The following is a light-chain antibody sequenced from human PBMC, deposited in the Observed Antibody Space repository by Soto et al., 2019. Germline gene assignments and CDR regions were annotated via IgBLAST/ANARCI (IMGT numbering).Light chain of an antibody. CDR1: QSVTSSY. J-gene: IGKJ3*01. Sequence: EIVLTQSPGTLSLSPGERATLSCRASQSVTSSYLAWYQQRPGQAPRLLIFGASYRATGIPDRFSCSGSGTDFSLTISRREPEDFAVDYCHHYSSSPPEFTFGPGTKVDSK. CDR2: GAS. V-gene: IGKV3-20*01. CDR3: HHYSSSPPEFT.